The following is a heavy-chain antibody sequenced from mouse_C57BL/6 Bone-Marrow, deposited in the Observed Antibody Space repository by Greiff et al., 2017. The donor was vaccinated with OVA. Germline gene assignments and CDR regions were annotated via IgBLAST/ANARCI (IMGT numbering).Heavy chain of an antibody. J-gene: IGHJ2*01. V-gene: IGHV1-55*01. D-gene: IGHD2-5*01. Sequence: QVQLQQPGAELVKPGASVKMSCKASGYTFTSYWITWVKQRPGQGLEWLGDIYPGSGSTNSNEQFKSKATLTVDTSSSTAYMQLSSLTSEDSAVYYCARWIYSNYFSFDYWGQGTTLTVSS. CDR1: GYTFTSYW. CDR3: ARWIYSNYFSFDY. CDR2: IYPGSGST.